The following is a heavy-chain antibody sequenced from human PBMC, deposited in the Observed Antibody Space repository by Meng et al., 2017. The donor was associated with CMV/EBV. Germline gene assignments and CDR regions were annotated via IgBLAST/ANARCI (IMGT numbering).Heavy chain of an antibody. V-gene: IGHV4-39*07. CDR3: ARGYPYSGSYY. CDR2: IFHSGST. D-gene: IGHD1-26*01. CDR1: GGFISSNSHY. Sequence: SETLSLTCSLSGGFISSNSHYWGWIRQPPGKGLEWIGSIFHSGSTYYNPSLQSRATISADTSKNGFSLKMTSVTAADTAVYYCARGYPYSGSYYWGQGTLVTVSS. J-gene: IGHJ4*02.